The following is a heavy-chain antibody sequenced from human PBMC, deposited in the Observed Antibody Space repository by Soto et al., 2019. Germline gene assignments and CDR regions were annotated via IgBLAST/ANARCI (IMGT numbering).Heavy chain of an antibody. J-gene: IGHJ4*02. Sequence: GGSLRLSCAASGFTVSSNYMSWVRQAPGKGLEWVSVIYSGGSTYYADSVKGRFTISRDNSKNTLYLQMNSLRAEDTAVYYCARSGSIAVAAFDYWGQGTLVTAPQ. CDR2: IYSGGST. CDR3: ARSGSIAVAAFDY. D-gene: IGHD6-19*01. V-gene: IGHV3-66*01. CDR1: GFTVSSNY.